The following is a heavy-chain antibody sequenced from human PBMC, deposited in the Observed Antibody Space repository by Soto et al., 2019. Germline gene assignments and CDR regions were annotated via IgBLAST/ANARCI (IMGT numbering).Heavy chain of an antibody. CDR3: ATPGLGTGRYVFHD. D-gene: IGHD2-8*02. CDR1: GFTSSSCA. V-gene: IGHV3-23*01. CDR2: ISASGGST. Sequence: EVQLLDSGGGLVQPGGSLRLSCVASGFTSSSCAMRWVRQAPGKRLEWVSGISASGGSTYYAYSVKGRFTISRDNSKNTLYLQMNSLRAEDTAVYYCATPGLGTGRYVFHDWCQGTLVTVSS. J-gene: IGHJ4*02.